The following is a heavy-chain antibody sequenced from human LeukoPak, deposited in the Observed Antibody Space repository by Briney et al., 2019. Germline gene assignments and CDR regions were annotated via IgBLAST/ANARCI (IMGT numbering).Heavy chain of an antibody. CDR1: GGSFSGYY. Sequence: PSETLSLTCAVYGGSFSGYYWSWIRQPPGKGLEWIGEINHSGSTNYNPSLKSRVTISVDTSKNQFSLKLSSVTAADTAVYYCARLTDGTIFAYFDYWGQGTLVTVSS. V-gene: IGHV4-34*01. D-gene: IGHD5-24*01. J-gene: IGHJ4*02. CDR2: INHSGST. CDR3: ARLTDGTIFAYFDY.